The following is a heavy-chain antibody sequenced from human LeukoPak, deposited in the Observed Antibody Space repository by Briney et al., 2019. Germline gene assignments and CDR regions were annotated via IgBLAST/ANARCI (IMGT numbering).Heavy chain of an antibody. CDR3: ASNNYYDSSRYYWGILNDY. V-gene: IGHV1-69*05. D-gene: IGHD3-22*01. CDR1: GGTFSSYA. CDR2: IIPSFGTA. Sequence: SVKVSCKASGGTFSSYAISLVRQAPGQGLEWMGGIIPSFGTANYAQKFQGRVTITTDESTSTAYMELSSLRSDDTAVYYCASNNYYDSSRYYWGILNDYWGQGTPGTVSS. J-gene: IGHJ4*02.